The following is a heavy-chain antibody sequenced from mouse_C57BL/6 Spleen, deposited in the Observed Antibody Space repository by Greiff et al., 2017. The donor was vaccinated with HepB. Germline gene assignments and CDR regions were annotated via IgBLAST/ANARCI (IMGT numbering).Heavy chain of an antibody. J-gene: IGHJ1*03. CDR3: AFSSGTLSWYFDV. Sequence: VQLQQSVAELVRPGASVTLSCTASGFTITHTSMHWVKQRPEQGLEWIGRIDPANGNTKYAPKFQGKATITADTSSNTAYLQLSSLTSEDTAIYYCAFSSGTLSWYFDVWGTGTTVTVSS. CDR2: IDPANGNT. CDR1: GFTITHTS. D-gene: IGHD4-1*01. V-gene: IGHV14-3*01.